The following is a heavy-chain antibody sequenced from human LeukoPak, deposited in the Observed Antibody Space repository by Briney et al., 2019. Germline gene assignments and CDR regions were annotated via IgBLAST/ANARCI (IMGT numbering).Heavy chain of an antibody. CDR3: ARHRAYSSSSPFDY. CDR1: GGSISTYY. J-gene: IGHJ4*02. D-gene: IGHD6-6*01. Sequence: PSETLSLTCTVSGGSISTYYWSWIRQPPGKGLEWIGYIYYTGSTNYNPSLKSRVTMFVDMSKNQFSLRLSSVTAADTAVYYCARHRAYSSSSPFDYWGQGTLVTVSS. V-gene: IGHV4-59*08. CDR2: IYYTGST.